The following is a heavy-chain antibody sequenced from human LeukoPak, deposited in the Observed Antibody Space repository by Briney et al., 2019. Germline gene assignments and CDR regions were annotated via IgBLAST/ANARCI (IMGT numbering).Heavy chain of an antibody. Sequence: GGSLRLSCADSGFTFSDNYMSWIRQAPGKGLEWVSYISSSGSTIYYADSVRGGFTISRDNAKNSLYLQMNSLRAEDTAVYYCAELGITMIGGVWGKGTTVTISS. J-gene: IGHJ6*04. CDR3: AELGITMIGGV. D-gene: IGHD3-10*02. V-gene: IGHV3-11*04. CDR1: GFTFSDNY. CDR2: ISSSGSTI.